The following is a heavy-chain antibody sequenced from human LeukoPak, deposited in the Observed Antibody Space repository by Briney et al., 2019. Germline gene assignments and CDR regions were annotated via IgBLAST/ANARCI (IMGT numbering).Heavy chain of an antibody. Sequence: SETLSLACTVSGDSISAYYWSWIRQPPGEGLEWIGYIYHSGSTSYNPSLKSRITISLDTSKNQISLRLTSVTAADTAIYYCAGAMTIRYFHPWGQGTLVTVSS. CDR3: AGAMTIRYFHP. V-gene: IGHV4-59*12. J-gene: IGHJ5*02. CDR2: IYHSGST. D-gene: IGHD3-9*01. CDR1: GDSISAYY.